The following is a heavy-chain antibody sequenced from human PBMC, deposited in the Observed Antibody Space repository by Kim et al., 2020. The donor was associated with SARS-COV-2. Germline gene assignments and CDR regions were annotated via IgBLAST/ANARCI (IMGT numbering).Heavy chain of an antibody. V-gene: IGHV3-64D*09. CDR3: VKLSITGTTTDGMDV. D-gene: IGHD1-7*01. Sequence: DSVKGRFTISRDNSKNTLYLQMSSLRAEDTAVYYCVKLSITGTTTDGMDVWGQGTTVTVSS. J-gene: IGHJ6*02.